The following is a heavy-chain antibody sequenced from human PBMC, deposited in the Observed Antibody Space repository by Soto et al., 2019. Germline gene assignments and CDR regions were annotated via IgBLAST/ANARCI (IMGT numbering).Heavy chain of an antibody. V-gene: IGHV1-18*01. Sequence: QVQLVQSGAEVKKPGASVKVSCKASGYSFTSYGISWVRQAPGQGLEGMGWISAYNGNKKYAQKLKGRVTMTPDTSTSTAYMELRSLRSDDTAVYYCARDLGQQLVDYWGQGTLVTVSS. CDR3: ARDLGQQLVDY. CDR2: ISAYNGNK. D-gene: IGHD6-13*01. CDR1: GYSFTSYG. J-gene: IGHJ4*02.